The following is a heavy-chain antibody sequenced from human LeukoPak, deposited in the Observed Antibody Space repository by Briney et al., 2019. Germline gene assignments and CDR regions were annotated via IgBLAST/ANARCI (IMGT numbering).Heavy chain of an antibody. Sequence: ETLSLTCSVSGGSMSRSYWGWVRQAPGKGLEWVSGISNSGGSTNDADSVKGRFTISRDNSKKTLYLQMNSLRAEDTAVYYCAKGVLMGDDAGLFDYWGQGTLVTVSS. J-gene: IGHJ4*02. CDR2: ISNSGGST. D-gene: IGHD3-16*01. V-gene: IGHV3-23*01. CDR3: AKGVLMGDDAGLFDY. CDR1: GGSMSRSY.